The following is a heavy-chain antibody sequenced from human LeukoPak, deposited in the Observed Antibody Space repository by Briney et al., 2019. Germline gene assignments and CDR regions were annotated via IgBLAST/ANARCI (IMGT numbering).Heavy chain of an antibody. CDR3: AREAPYCSSTSCYVAYYYYGMDV. V-gene: IGHV4-4*07. D-gene: IGHD2-2*01. CDR1: GGSISSYY. J-gene: IGHJ6*02. CDR2: IYTSRST. Sequence: PSETLSLTCTVSGGSISSYYWSWIRQPAGKGLEWIGRIYTSRSTNYNPSLKSRVTMSVDTSKNQFSLKLSSVTAADTAVYYCAREAPYCSSTSCYVAYYYYGMDVWGQGTTVTVSS.